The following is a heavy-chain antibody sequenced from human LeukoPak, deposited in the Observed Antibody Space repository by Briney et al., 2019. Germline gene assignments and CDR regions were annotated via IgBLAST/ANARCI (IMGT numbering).Heavy chain of an antibody. J-gene: IGHJ4*02. V-gene: IGHV1-69-2*01. CDR1: GYTFTDSY. CDR3: ATSKYSGNHPLDY. Sequence: ASVKVSCKASGYTFTDSYMHWVQQAPGKGLEWMGRVDPENGEIVYAEKFQGRVTITADTSTDTAYMELGSLRSEDTAVYYCATSKYSGNHPLDYWGRGNLVTVSS. D-gene: IGHD1-26*01. CDR2: VDPENGEI.